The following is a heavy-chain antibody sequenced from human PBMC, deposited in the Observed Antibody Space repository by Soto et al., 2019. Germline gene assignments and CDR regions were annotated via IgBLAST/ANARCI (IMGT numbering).Heavy chain of an antibody. CDR3: ASVGYYDSSGYLRPRYYYYGMDV. V-gene: IGHV4-39*01. CDR1: GGSISSSSYY. D-gene: IGHD3-22*01. Sequence: PSETLSLTCTVSGGSISSSSYYWGWIRQPPGKGLEWIGSIYYSGSTYYNPSLKSRVTISVDTSKNQFSLKLSSVTAADTAVYYCASVGYYDSSGYLRPRYYYYGMDVWGQGTTVTGLL. J-gene: IGHJ6*02. CDR2: IYYSGST.